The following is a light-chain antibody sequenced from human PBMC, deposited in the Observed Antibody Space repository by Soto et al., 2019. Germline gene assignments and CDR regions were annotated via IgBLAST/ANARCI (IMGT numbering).Light chain of an antibody. J-gene: IGKJ5*01. CDR1: QGISSY. CDR2: AAS. Sequence: AIRMTQSPSSFSASTGDRVTITCRASQGISSYLAWYQQKPGKAPKLLIYAASTLQSGVPSRFSGSGSGTDFTLTISCLQSEDFATYYCQQYYSYPITFGQGT. CDR3: QQYYSYPIT. V-gene: IGKV1-8*01.